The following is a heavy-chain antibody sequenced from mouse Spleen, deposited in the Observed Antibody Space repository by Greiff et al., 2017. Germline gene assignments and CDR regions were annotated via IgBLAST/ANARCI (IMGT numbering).Heavy chain of an antibody. CDR2: INPSNGGT. Sequence: QVQLQQSGAELVKPGASVKLSCKASGYTFTSYYMYWVKQRPGQGLEWIGGINPSNGGTNFNEKFKSKATLTVDKSSSTAYMQLSSLTSEDSAVYYCTRGTVLDYWGQGTTLTVSS. CDR3: TRGTVLDY. D-gene: IGHD3-3*01. J-gene: IGHJ2*01. V-gene: IGHV1S81*02. CDR1: GYTFTSYY.